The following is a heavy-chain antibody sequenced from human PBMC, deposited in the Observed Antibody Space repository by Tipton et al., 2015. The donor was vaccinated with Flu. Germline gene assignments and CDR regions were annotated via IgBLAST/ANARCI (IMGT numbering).Heavy chain of an antibody. Sequence: GLVKPSETLSLTCTVSGGSISSSSYYWGWIRQPPGKGLEWIGSIYYSGSTYYNPSLKSRVTISVDTSKNQFSLKLSSVTAADTAVYYCARDRLYYDGTRFAFDIWGQGTMVTVSS. D-gene: IGHD3-22*01. CDR3: ARDRLYYDGTRFAFDI. CDR1: GGSISSSSYY. J-gene: IGHJ3*02. CDR2: IYYSGST. V-gene: IGHV4-39*07.